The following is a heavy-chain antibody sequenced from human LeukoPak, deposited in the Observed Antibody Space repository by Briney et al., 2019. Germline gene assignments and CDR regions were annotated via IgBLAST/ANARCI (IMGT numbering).Heavy chain of an antibody. V-gene: IGHV1-8*01. D-gene: IGHD5-18*01. CDR3: VRVVYRRGYSYGYAGLDY. CDR1: GYTFTSYD. J-gene: IGHJ4*02. CDR2: MNPNSGNT. Sequence: ASVKVSCKASGYTFTSYDINWVRQATGQGLEWMGWMNPNSGNTGYAQKFQGRVTMTRNTSISTAYMELSSLRSEDTAVYYCVRVVYRRGYSYGYAGLDYWGQGTLVTVSS.